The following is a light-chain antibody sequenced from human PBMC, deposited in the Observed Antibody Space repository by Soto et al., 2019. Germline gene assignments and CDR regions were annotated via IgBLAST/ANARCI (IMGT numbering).Light chain of an antibody. V-gene: IGKV3-11*01. J-gene: IGKJ4*01. Sequence: EVVLAQPPDTLSLSPGARATLSCRASQSVGTFLNWYQHKPGQAPRLLIYDVSKRATGIPARFGGSGFGTDFTLTIRKLEPEDFAVYYCQHRATWPPSVTFGGGTRV. CDR1: QSVGTF. CDR3: QHRATWPPSVT. CDR2: DVS.